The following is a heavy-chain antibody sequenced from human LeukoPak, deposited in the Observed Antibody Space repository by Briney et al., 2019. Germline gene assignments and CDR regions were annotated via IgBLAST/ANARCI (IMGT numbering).Heavy chain of an antibody. CDR2: IRYDGSNK. CDR3: AKDQASTYYYDSSGWAAFDI. Sequence: PGGSLRLSCAASGFTFSSYGMHWVRQAPGKGLEWVAFIRYDGSNKYYADSVKGRFTISRDNSKNTLYLQMNSLRAEDTAVYYCAKDQASTYYYDSSGWAAFDIWGQGTMVTVSS. D-gene: IGHD3-22*01. J-gene: IGHJ3*02. CDR1: GFTFSSYG. V-gene: IGHV3-30*02.